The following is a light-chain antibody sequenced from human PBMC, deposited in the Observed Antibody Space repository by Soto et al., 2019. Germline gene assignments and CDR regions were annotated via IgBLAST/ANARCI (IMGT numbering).Light chain of an antibody. CDR2: DAS. Sequence: EIVLTQSPGTLSLSPGERATLSCRASQSVSRYLAWYQQRPGQAPRLLIYDASNRATGIPARFSGSGSGTDFTLTISSLEPEDFAVYYCQQRSSWPRVTFGQGTKVDIK. J-gene: IGKJ1*01. CDR1: QSVSRY. CDR3: QQRSSWPRVT. V-gene: IGKV3-11*01.